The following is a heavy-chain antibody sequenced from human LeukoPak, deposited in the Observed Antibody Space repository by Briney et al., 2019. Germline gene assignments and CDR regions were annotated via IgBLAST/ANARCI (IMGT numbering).Heavy chain of an antibody. CDR2: ISWDGGST. Sequence: HSGGSLRLSCAASGFTVDDYAMHWVRQAPGTGLEWVSLISWDGGSTYYADSVKGRFTISRDNSKNSLYLQMNSLRAEDTALYYCAKDMAAYYYSSGNIDYWGQGTLVTVSS. V-gene: IGHV3-43D*03. J-gene: IGHJ4*02. CDR1: GFTVDDYA. D-gene: IGHD3-10*01. CDR3: AKDMAAYYYSSGNIDY.